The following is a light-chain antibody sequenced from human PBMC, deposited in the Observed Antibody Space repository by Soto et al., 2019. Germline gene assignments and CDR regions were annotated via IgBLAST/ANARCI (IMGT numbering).Light chain of an antibody. CDR3: QQYNNWPLYT. CDR2: DAS. Sequence: EIVMTQSPATLSVSPGERATLSCRASQSVSRNVAWYQQKPGQAPRLLIHDASTRATGISVRFSGSGSGTEFTLTISSLQSEDFAVYYCQQYNNWPLYTFGQGTKLEIK. CDR1: QSVSRN. V-gene: IGKV3-15*01. J-gene: IGKJ2*01.